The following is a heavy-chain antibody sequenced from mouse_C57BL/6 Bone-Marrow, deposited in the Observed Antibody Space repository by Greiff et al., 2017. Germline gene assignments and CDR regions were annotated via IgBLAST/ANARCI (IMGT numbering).Heavy chain of an antibody. CDR1: GFSLTSYG. CDR3: VGDYDVGFAY. J-gene: IGHJ3*01. D-gene: IGHD2-4*01. V-gene: IGHV2-9*01. CDR2: IWGGGST. Sequence: VKLVESGPGLVAPSQSLSITCTVSGFSLTSYGVDWVRQPPGKGLEWLGVIWGGGSTNYNSALMSRLSISKDNSKSQVFLKMNSLQTDDTAMYXWVGDYDVGFAYWGQGTLVTVSA.